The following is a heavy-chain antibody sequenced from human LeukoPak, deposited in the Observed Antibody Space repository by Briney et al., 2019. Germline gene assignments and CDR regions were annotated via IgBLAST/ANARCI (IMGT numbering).Heavy chain of an antibody. CDR1: GFTFSNYW. V-gene: IGHV3-74*01. CDR3: ARVPSVSAYFDI. J-gene: IGHJ4*02. D-gene: IGHD5/OR15-5a*01. Sequence: GGSLRLSCAASGFTFSNYWMHWVRQTPGKGLVWVSRINSDGSSTSYADSVKGRFTISRDNAKNTLFLQMNSLRAEDTAVYYCARVPSVSAYFDIWGRGNLVTVSS. CDR2: INSDGSST.